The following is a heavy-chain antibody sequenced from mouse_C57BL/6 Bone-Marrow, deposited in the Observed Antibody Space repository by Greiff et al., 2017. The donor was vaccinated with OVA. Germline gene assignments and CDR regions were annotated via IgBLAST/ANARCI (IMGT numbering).Heavy chain of an antibody. V-gene: IGHV5-17*01. CDR2: LSSGSSTI. Sequence: DVKLVESGGGLVKPGGSLKLSCAASGFTFSDYGMHWVRQAPEKGLEWVAYLSSGSSTIYYADTVKGRFTIARDNAKNTLFLQMTSLRSEDTAMYYCARDYGSSPWFAYWGQGTLVTVSA. CDR3: ARDYGSSPWFAY. D-gene: IGHD1-1*01. CDR1: GFTFSDYG. J-gene: IGHJ3*01.